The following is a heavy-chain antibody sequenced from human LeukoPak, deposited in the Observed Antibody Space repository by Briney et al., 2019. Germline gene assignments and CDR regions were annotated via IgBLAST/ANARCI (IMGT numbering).Heavy chain of an antibody. CDR2: ISSSSSYI. V-gene: IGHV3-21*01. Sequence: GGSLRLSCAASGFTFSSYSMNWVRQAPGKGLEWVSSISSSSSYIYSADSVKGRFTISRDNAKNSLYLQMNSLRAEDTAVYYCARDLDAFDIWGQGTMVTVSS. CDR3: ARDLDAFDI. J-gene: IGHJ3*02. CDR1: GFTFSSYS.